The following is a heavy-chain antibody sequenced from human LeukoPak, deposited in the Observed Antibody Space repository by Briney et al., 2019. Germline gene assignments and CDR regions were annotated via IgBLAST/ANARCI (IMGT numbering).Heavy chain of an antibody. J-gene: IGHJ4*02. D-gene: IGHD5-12*01. V-gene: IGHV6-1*01. CDR2: TYYRSKWYN. CDR3: ARAPYTGYDQPLGY. CDR1: GDSVSSNSAA. Sequence: SQTLSLTCAISGDSVSSNSAAWNWIRQSPSRGLKWLGRTYYRSKWYNDYAVSVKSRITINPDTSKNQFPLQLNSVTPEDTAVYYCARAPYTGYDQPLGYWGQGTLVTVSS.